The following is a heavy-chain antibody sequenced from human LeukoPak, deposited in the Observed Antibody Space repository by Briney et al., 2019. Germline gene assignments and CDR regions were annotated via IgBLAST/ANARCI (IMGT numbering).Heavy chain of an antibody. CDR2: IYSGGST. D-gene: IGHD5-18*01. CDR1: GFTVSSNY. J-gene: IGHJ4*02. CDR3: ATALVQLWTPLDY. V-gene: IGHV3-53*01. Sequence: PGGSLRLSCAASGFTVSSNYMSWVRQAPGKGLEWVSVIYSGGSTYYADSVKGRFTISRDNSKNTLYLQMNSLRAEDTAVYYCATALVQLWTPLDYWGQGTLVTVSS.